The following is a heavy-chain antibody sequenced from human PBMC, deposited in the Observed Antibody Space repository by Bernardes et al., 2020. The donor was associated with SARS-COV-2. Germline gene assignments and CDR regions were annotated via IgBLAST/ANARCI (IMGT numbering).Heavy chain of an antibody. J-gene: IGHJ5*02. CDR1: GGSISSSSYY. Sequence: SETLSLTCTVSGGSISSSSYYWGWIRQPPGKGLEWIGSIYYSGSTYYNPSLKSRVTISVDTSKNQFSLKLSSVTAADTAVYYCARVLVELDYDFWSGPRAINNWFDPWGQGTLVTVSS. CDR2: IYYSGST. V-gene: IGHV4-39*07. CDR3: ARVLVELDYDFWSGPRAINNWFDP. D-gene: IGHD3-3*01.